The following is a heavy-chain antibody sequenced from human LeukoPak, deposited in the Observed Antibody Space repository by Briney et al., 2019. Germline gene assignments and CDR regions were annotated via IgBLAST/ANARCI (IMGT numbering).Heavy chain of an antibody. V-gene: IGHV4-4*02. CDR3: AREGGPYRPLDY. CDR1: GGSITSTNY. CDR2: VNLQGST. Sequence: SGTLSLTCGVSGGSITSTNYWTWVRQLSGKGLEWIGEVNLQGSTNYNPSLMGRVAISVDMSENHISLQLTSVTAADTAVYYCAREGGPYRPLDYSGQGTLVTVSS. J-gene: IGHJ4*02.